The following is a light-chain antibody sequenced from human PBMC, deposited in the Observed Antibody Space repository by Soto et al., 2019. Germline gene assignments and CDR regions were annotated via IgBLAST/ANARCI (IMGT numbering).Light chain of an antibody. CDR1: QTIDSW. V-gene: IGKV1-5*03. CDR2: KAS. Sequence: DIQMTQSPSTLSASVGDRVTITCRASQTIDSWLAWYQQRPGKPPNLLIYKASTLASGVPSRFSGSGSGTEFTLTINSLQPDDFATYYCQQFAISTTFGQGTKVDI. J-gene: IGKJ1*01. CDR3: QQFAISTT.